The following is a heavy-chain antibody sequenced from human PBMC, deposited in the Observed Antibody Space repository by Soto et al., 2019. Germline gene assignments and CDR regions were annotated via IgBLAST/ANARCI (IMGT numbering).Heavy chain of an antibody. V-gene: IGHV1-2*04. D-gene: IGHD3-10*01. J-gene: IGHJ5*02. Sequence: ASVKVSCKASGYTFTGYYVHWVRQAPGQGLEWMGWINPNSGGTNYAQKFQGWVTMTRDTSISTAYMELSRLRSDDTAVYYCARVGSRGSGDPWFDPWGQGTLVTVSS. CDR1: GYTFTGYY. CDR3: ARVGSRGSGDPWFDP. CDR2: INPNSGGT.